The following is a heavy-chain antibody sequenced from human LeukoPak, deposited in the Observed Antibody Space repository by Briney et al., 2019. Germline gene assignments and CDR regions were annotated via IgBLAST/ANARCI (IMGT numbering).Heavy chain of an antibody. V-gene: IGHV4-34*01. Sequence: PSETLSLTCAAYGGSFSGYYWSWIRQPPGKGLEWIGEINHSGSTNYNPSLKSRVTISVDTSKNQFSLKLSSVTAADTAVYYCAREDYGGSWFDPWGQGTLVTVSS. J-gene: IGHJ5*02. CDR2: INHSGST. D-gene: IGHD4-23*01. CDR1: GGSFSGYY. CDR3: AREDYGGSWFDP.